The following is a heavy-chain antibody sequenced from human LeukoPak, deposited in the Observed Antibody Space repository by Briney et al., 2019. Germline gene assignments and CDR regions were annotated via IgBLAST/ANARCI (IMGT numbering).Heavy chain of an antibody. D-gene: IGHD4-17*01. V-gene: IGHV1-2*02. Sequence: GAPVKVSCKASGYTFTGYYMHWVRQAPGQGVEWMGWINPNSGGTNYAQKFQGRVTMTRDTSISTAYMELSRLRSDDTAVYYCARVGGYGDYEWNYWGQGTLVTVPS. J-gene: IGHJ4*02. CDR2: INPNSGGT. CDR3: ARVGGYGDYEWNY. CDR1: GYTFTGYY.